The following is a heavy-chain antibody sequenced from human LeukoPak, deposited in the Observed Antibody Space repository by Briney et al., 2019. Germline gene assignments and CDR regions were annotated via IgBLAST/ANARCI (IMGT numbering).Heavy chain of an antibody. CDR2: IIPIFGTA. D-gene: IGHD6-13*01. V-gene: IGHV1-69*13. CDR1: GGTFSSYA. Sequence: ASVTVSCKASGGTFSSYAISWVRQAPGQGLEWMGGIIPIFGTANYAQKFQGRVTITADESTSTAYMELSSLRSEDTAVYYCAREGIAAAGKYYFDYWGQGTLVTVSS. J-gene: IGHJ4*02. CDR3: AREGIAAAGKYYFDY.